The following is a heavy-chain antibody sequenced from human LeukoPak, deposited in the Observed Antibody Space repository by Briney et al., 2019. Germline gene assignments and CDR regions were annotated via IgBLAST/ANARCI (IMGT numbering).Heavy chain of an antibody. Sequence: ASVKVSCKASGYTFTSYYMHWVRQAPGQGLEWMGIINPSGGSTSYAQKFQGRVTMTRDTSTSTVYMELSRLRSDDTAVYYCARVVLAADFDSWGQGTLVTVSS. CDR1: GYTFTSYY. CDR2: INPSGGST. J-gene: IGHJ4*02. V-gene: IGHV1-46*01. CDR3: ARVVLAADFDS. D-gene: IGHD6-13*01.